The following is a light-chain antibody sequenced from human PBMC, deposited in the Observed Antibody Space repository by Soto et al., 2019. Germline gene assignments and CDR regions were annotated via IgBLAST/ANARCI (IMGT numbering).Light chain of an antibody. CDR1: QSVSSY. CDR2: DAV. V-gene: IGKV3-11*01. Sequence: EIVLTQSPATLSLSPGESATLSCRASQSVSSYLAWYQQKPGQAPRLLIYDAVNRATGIPARFNGSGSGTDFTLTISRLEPEDFAVYYCQQYGSSGTFGQGTKVDIK. J-gene: IGKJ1*01. CDR3: QQYGSSGT.